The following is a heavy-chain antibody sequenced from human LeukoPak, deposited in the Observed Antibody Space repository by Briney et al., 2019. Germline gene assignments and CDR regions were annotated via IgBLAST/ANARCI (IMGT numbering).Heavy chain of an antibody. V-gene: IGHV4-59*01. CDR2: IYYSGST. D-gene: IGHD3-22*01. J-gene: IGHJ6*02. CDR3: ARLPYYYDSSGYPSSYYYYGMDV. CDR1: GGSISSYY. Sequence: SETLSLTCTVSGGSISSYYWSWIRQPPGKGLEWIGYIYYSGSTNYNPSLKSRVTISVDTSKNQFSLKLSSVTAADTAVYYCARLPYYYDSSGYPSSYYYYGMDVWGQGTTVTVS.